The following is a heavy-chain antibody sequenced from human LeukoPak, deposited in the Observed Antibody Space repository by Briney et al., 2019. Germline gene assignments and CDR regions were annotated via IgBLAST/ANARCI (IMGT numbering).Heavy chain of an antibody. CDR1: GGSISSGDYY. CDR3: ASFSIAAAAPDY. D-gene: IGHD6-13*01. V-gene: IGHV4-30-4*01. J-gene: IGHJ4*02. Sequence: SQTLSLTCTVSGGSISSGDYYWSWIRQPPGQGLEWIGYIYYSGSTYYNPSLKSRVTISVDTSKNQFSLKLSSVTAADTAVYYCASFSIAAAAPDYWGQGTLVTVSS. CDR2: IYYSGST.